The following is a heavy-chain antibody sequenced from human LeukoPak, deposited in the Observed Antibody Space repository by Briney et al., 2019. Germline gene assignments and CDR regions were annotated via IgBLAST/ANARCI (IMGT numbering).Heavy chain of an antibody. CDR1: GYTFTSYY. CDR3: ARAAPLDWSPRYYYGMDV. Sequence: ASVKLSCKASGYTFTSYYMHWVRQAPGQGLEWVGWINPNSGGTNYAQKFQGRVTMTRDTSTSTAYMELRSLRSDDTAVYYCARAAPLDWSPRYYYGMDVWGRGTTVTVSS. J-gene: IGHJ6*02. V-gene: IGHV1-2*02. CDR2: INPNSGGT. D-gene: IGHD3-3*01.